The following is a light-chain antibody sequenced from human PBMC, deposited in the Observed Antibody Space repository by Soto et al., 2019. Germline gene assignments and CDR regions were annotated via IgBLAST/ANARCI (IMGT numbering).Light chain of an antibody. CDR3: CSYAPYNSLI. J-gene: IGLJ2*01. V-gene: IGLV2-23*02. Sequence: QSVLTQPASVSGSPGQSITISCTGTSSDVGTYNLVSWYRQHPGEAPKLMIYEVSKRPSGVSDRLSGSKSGNTASLTISGLQAEDEADYYCCSYAPYNSLIFGGGTQLTVL. CDR1: SSDVGTYNL. CDR2: EVS.